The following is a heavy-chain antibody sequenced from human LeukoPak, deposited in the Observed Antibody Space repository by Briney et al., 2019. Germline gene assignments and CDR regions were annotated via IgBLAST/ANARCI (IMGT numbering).Heavy chain of an antibody. D-gene: IGHD3-3*01. CDR1: GYTFTSYD. V-gene: IGHV1-8*01. J-gene: IGHJ4*02. CDR2: MNPNSSNT. CDR3: ARVSTHFGVVTDFDY. Sequence: GASVKVSCKASGYTFTSYDINWVRQATGQGREWMAWMNPNSSNTGYAQKFQGRVTMTRNTSISTAYMELSRLRSEDTAVYYCARVSTHFGVVTDFDYWGQGTLVTVSS.